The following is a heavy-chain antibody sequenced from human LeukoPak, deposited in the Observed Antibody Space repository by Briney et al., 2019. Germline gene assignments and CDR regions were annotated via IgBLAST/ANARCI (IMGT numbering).Heavy chain of an antibody. CDR3: AKESGKFDY. CDR1: GITFSDHV. Sequence: GGSLRLSCAASGITFSDHVMHWVRQAPGKGLEWVSLISGDGVSTFYADSVKGRFGISRDNSKNSLYLEMNSLRTGDAAMYYCAKESGKFDYWGQGTLVAVSS. CDR2: ISGDGVST. J-gene: IGHJ4*02. V-gene: IGHV3-43*02.